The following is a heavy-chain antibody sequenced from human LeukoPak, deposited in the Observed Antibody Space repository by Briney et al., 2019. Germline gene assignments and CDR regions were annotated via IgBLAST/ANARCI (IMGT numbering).Heavy chain of an antibody. D-gene: IGHD3-16*01. CDR1: GYTFTGYY. V-gene: IGHV1-2*06. J-gene: IGHJ3*02. Sequence: ASVKVSCKASGYTFTGYYMHWVRQAPGQGLEWMGRINPNSGGTNYAQKFQGRVTITRNTSISTAYMELSSLRSEDTAVYYCARGMGELYDAFDIWGQGTMVTVSS. CDR2: INPNSGGT. CDR3: ARGMGELYDAFDI.